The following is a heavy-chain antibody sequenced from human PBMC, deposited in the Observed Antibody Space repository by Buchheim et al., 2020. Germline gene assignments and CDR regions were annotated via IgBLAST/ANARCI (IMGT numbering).Heavy chain of an antibody. CDR3: VREDYDLLTGYHTPVYLDS. D-gene: IGHD3-9*01. CDR2: IDPSDSYT. J-gene: IGHJ4*02. CDR1: GYSFANYW. V-gene: IGHV5-10-1*03. Sequence: EVQLVQSGAEVKKPGESVRISCEGSGYSFANYWITWVRQMPGKGLEWMGRIDPSDSYTIYSPSFQGHVAISADQSISTAYLQWSSLKASDTAIFYCVREDYDLLTGYHTPVYLDSWGQGTL.